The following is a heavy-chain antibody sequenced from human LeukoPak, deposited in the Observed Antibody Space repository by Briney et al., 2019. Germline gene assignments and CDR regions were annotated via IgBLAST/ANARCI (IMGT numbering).Heavy chain of an antibody. V-gene: IGHV3-48*01. D-gene: IGHD2-15*01. CDR3: ARDKGGPDY. CDR1: GFTFSSYS. Sequence: GSLRLSCAASGFTFSSYSMNWVRQAPGKGLELISYINDGSTTIYYADSVKGRFTISRDNAKNSLYLQMNSLRAEDTAVHYCARDKGGPDYWGQGTLVTVSS. CDR2: INDGSTTI. J-gene: IGHJ4*02.